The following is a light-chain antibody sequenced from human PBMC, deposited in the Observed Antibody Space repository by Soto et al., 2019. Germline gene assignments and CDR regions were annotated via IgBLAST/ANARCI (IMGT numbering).Light chain of an antibody. Sequence: EIVLTQSPSTRSLSSWGRPTLSCRASQSVSSYLAWYQQKPGQAPRLLIYDASNRATGIPARFSGSGSGTDFTLTISSLEPEDFAVYYCQQHSNWPRITFGQGTQLEIK. J-gene: IGKJ5*01. CDR3: QQHSNWPRIT. CDR1: QSVSSY. CDR2: DAS. V-gene: IGKV3-11*01.